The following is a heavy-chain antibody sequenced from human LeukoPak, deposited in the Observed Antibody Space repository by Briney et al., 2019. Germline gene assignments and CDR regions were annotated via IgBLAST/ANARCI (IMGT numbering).Heavy chain of an antibody. V-gene: IGHV4-59*01. D-gene: IGHD2-2*01. CDR3: ARDGRYCSSTSCPSWFDP. Sequence: SETLSLTCTVSGGSISSYYWSWIRQPPAKGLEWIGYIYYSGSTNYNPSLKSRVTISVDTSKNQFSLKLSSVTAADTAVYYCARDGRYCSSTSCPSWFDPWGQGTLVTVSS. J-gene: IGHJ5*02. CDR1: GGSISSYY. CDR2: IYYSGST.